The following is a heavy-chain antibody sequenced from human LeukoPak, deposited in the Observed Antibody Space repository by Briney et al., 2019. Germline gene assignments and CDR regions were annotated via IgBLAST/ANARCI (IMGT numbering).Heavy chain of an antibody. CDR3: AREESFLGWFDP. D-gene: IGHD3-16*02. V-gene: IGHV4-39*07. CDR2: IYYSGST. J-gene: IGHJ5*02. Sequence: SETLSLTCTVSGGSISSSSYYWGWIRQPPGKGLEWIGSIYYSGSTYYNPSLKSRVTISVDTSKNQFSLKLSSVTVADTAVYYCAREESFLGWFDPWGQGTLVTVSS. CDR1: GGSISSSSYY.